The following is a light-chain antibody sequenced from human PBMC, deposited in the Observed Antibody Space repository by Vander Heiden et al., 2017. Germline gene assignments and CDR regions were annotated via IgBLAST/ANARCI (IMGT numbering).Light chain of an antibody. J-gene: IGLJ2*01. CDR3: QAWDSSTGV. V-gene: IGLV3-1*01. CDR1: KLGDKY. Sequence: SYELTQPPSVSVSPGQTASITCSGDKLGDKYACWYQQKPGQSPVLVIYQDSTRPSGIPERFSGSNSGNTATLTIRGTQAMDEADYYCQAWDSSTGVFGGGTKLTVL. CDR2: QDS.